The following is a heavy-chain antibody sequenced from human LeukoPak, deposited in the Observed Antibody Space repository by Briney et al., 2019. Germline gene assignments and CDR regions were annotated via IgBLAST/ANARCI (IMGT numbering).Heavy chain of an antibody. V-gene: IGHV3-23*01. Sequence: AEGSLRLSYATPGFTFTNYDMSWVRQASGKWLEWDAAISGRGGSKYYADSVKGRFNISRDNSKNTLYLQMNSLRAEDTAVYYCARESQEQLAYYMDVWGKGTTVSVSS. CDR1: GFTFTNYD. D-gene: IGHD6-6*01. J-gene: IGHJ6*03. CDR3: ARESQEQLAYYMDV. CDR2: ISGRGGSK.